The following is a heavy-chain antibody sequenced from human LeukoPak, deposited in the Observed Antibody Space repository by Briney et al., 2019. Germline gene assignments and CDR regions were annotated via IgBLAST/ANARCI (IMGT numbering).Heavy chain of an antibody. V-gene: IGHV3-30*18. D-gene: IGHD3-22*01. CDR1: GFTFSSYG. CDR2: IQYDGSNK. J-gene: IGHJ4*02. Sequence: GRSLRLSCAASGFTFSSYGMHWVRQAPGKGLEWVAVIQYDGSNKYYADSVKGRFTISRDNSKNTLYLQMSSLRAEDTAVYYCAKDLWSHDSSGYLTYDYWGQGTLVTVSS. CDR3: AKDLWSHDSSGYLTYDY.